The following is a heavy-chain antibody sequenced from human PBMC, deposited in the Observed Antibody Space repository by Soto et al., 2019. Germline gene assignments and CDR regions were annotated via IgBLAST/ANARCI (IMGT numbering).Heavy chain of an antibody. CDR3: ARVWGGAFDI. CDR2: IYYSGST. V-gene: IGHV4-59*01. J-gene: IGHJ3*02. CDR1: GGSISSYY. Sequence: QVQLQESGPGLVKPSETLSLTCTVSGGSISSYYWSWIRQPPGKGLEWIGYIYYSGSTNYNPSLKSRVTIXXDTSKHQFSLTLSSVTAADTAVYYCARVWGGAFDIWGQGTMVTVSS. D-gene: IGHD3-10*01.